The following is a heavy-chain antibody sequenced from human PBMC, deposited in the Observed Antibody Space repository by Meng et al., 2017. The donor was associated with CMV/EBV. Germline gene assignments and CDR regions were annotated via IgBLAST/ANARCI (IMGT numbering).Heavy chain of an antibody. D-gene: IGHD2-21*01. CDR1: GFTFSSYA. CDR3: AKPTYCGGDCYWALFDY. V-gene: IGHV3-23*01. Sequence: GESLKISCAASGFTFSSYAMSWVRQAPGKGLEWVSAISGSGGSTYYADSVKGRFTISRDNSKNTLYLQMNSLRAEDTAVYYCAKPTYCGGDCYWALFDYWGQGTPVTVSS. J-gene: IGHJ4*02. CDR2: ISGSGGST.